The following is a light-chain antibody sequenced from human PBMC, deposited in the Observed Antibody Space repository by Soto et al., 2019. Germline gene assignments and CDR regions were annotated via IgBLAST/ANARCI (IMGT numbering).Light chain of an antibody. Sequence: QPVLTQPASVSGSPGPSITISCTGTSSDVGSYNVVSWYQQHPGKAPKLMIYEGSKRPSGVSNRFSGSKSGNTASLTISGLQAEDEADYYCCSYAGSSTVVFGGGTKLTVL. CDR2: EGS. CDR1: SSDVGSYNV. J-gene: IGLJ2*01. V-gene: IGLV2-23*01. CDR3: CSYAGSSTVV.